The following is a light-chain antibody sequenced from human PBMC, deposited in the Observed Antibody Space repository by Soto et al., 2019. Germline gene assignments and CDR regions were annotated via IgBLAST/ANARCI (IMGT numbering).Light chain of an antibody. CDR2: RNN. CDR1: SSNIGSNF. Sequence: QSVLTQPLSASGTPGQRVTMSCSGSSSNIGSNFVYWYQHLPGTAPKLLMYRNNQRPSGVPDRFSGSKSGTSASLAISGLRSEDEADYYCAAWDDSLNVVFGGGTKLTVL. J-gene: IGLJ2*01. CDR3: AAWDDSLNVV. V-gene: IGLV1-47*01.